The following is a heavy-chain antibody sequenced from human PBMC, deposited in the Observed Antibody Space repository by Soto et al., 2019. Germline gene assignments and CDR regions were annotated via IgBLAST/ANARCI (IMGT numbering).Heavy chain of an antibody. CDR1: GGSISSSSYY. V-gene: IGHV4-39*01. CDR3: ARRDGDVVVVPAAKNWFDP. D-gene: IGHD2-2*01. CDR2: IYYSGST. J-gene: IGHJ5*02. Sequence: PSETLSLTCTVTGGSISSSSYYWGWIRQPPGKGLEWIGSIYYSGSTYYNPSLKSRVTISVDTSKNQFSLKLSSVTAADTAVYYCARRDGDVVVVPAAKNWFDPWGQGTLVTVSS.